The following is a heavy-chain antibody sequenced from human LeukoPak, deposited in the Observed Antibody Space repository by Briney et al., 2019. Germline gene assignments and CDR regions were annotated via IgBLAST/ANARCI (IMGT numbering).Heavy chain of an antibody. J-gene: IGHJ4*02. Sequence: PGGSLRLSCAASRFTFSSYSMNWVRQAPGKGLEWVSSISSSSSYIYYADSVKGRFTISRDNAKNSLYLQMNSLRAEDTAVYYCASPLPGAYYYDSSGYYPTGPVDYWGQGTLVTVSS. D-gene: IGHD3-22*01. CDR3: ASPLPGAYYYDSSGYYPTGPVDY. CDR2: ISSSSSYI. V-gene: IGHV3-21*01. CDR1: RFTFSSYS.